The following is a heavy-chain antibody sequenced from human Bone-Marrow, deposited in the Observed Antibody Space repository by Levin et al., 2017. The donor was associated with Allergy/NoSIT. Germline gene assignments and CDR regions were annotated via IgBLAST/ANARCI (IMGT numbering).Heavy chain of an antibody. D-gene: IGHD2-15*01. CDR3: ARDGCSGGSCWAY. CDR1: GFTFSSYS. CDR2: ISSSSSYI. V-gene: IGHV3-21*01. J-gene: IGHJ4*02. Sequence: GESLKISCAASGFTFSSYSMNWVRQAPGKGLEWVSSISSSSSYIYYADSVKGRFTISRDNAKNSLYLQMNSLRAEDTAVYYCARDGCSGGSCWAYWGQGTLVTVSS.